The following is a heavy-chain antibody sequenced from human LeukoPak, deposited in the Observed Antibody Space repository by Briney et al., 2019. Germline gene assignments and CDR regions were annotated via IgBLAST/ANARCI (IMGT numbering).Heavy chain of an antibody. Sequence: AGRSLRLSCAASGFTFSSYAIHWVRQAPGKGLEWVAVISYDGSHKFYADSVKGRFTISRDNSKNTLYLQMNSLRAEGTSVYYCARGGQQLNAFDIWGQGTMVTVSS. V-gene: IGHV3-30-3*01. CDR2: ISYDGSHK. D-gene: IGHD6-13*01. CDR3: ARGGQQLNAFDI. CDR1: GFTFSSYA. J-gene: IGHJ3*02.